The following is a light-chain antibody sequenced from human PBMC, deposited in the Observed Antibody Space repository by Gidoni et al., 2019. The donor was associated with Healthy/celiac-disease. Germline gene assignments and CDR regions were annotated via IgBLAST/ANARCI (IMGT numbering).Light chain of an antibody. V-gene: IGKV1-9*01. CDR3: QQLNSYEIT. CDR2: AAS. CDR1: QGISSY. Sequence: IQLTQSPSFLSASVGDRVTITCRASQGISSYLAWYQQKPGKAPKLLIDAASTLQSGVPSRFSGSGSGTEFTLTISSLLPEDFATYYCQQLNSYEITFGGGTKVEIK. J-gene: IGKJ4*01.